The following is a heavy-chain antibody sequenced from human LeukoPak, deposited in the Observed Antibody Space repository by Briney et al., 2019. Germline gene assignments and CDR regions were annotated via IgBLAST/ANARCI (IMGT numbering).Heavy chain of an antibody. V-gene: IGHV3-30*18. D-gene: IGHD4-17*01. Sequence: PGGSLRLSCAASGFTFSSYGMHWVRQAPGKGLESVAIISYDGTYKHYADSVKGRLTISRDNSKNTLYLQMNSLRAEDTAVYYCAKGSTGDNIDHWGRGTLVTVSS. J-gene: IGHJ5*02. CDR3: AKGSTGDNIDH. CDR2: ISYDGTYK. CDR1: GFTFSSYG.